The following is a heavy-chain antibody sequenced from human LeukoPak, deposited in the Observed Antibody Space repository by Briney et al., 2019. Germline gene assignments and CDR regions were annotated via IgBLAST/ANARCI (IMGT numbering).Heavy chain of an antibody. J-gene: IGHJ4*02. CDR3: ARDRGVLGWLQPGYFDY. D-gene: IGHD5-18*01. CDR2: INPSGGST. Sequence: ASLKVSCKACGYTFTSYYMHWVRQAPGQGLEWIGIINPSGGSTSYAQKFQGRVTMTRDTSTSTVYMELSSLRSEDTAVYYCARDRGVLGWLQPGYFDYWGQGTLVTVSS. V-gene: IGHV1-46*01. CDR1: GYTFTSYY.